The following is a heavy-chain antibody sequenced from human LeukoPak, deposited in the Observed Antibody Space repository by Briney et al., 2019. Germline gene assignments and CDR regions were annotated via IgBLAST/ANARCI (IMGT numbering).Heavy chain of an antibody. J-gene: IGHJ4*02. CDR3: VRPSGSYRYYFDY. D-gene: IGHD1-26*01. V-gene: IGHV5-51*01. CDR2: IYPGDSDT. CDR1: GYSFSNYW. Sequence: GEPLKISCKGSGYSFSNYWIGWVRQMPGKGLEWMGIIYPGDSDTRYSPSFQGQVTISADKSISTAYLQWSSLKASDTAMYYCVRPSGSYRYYFDYWGQGALVTVSS.